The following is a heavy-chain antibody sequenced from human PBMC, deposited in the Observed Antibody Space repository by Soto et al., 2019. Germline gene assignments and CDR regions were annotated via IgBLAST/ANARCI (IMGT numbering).Heavy chain of an antibody. V-gene: IGHV1-69*12. CDR3: ARQVPAAGYYYGMDV. J-gene: IGHJ6*01. Sequence: QVQLVQSGAEVKKPGSSVKVSCKASGGTFSSYAISWVRQAPGQGLEWMGGIIPIFGTANYAQKFKGRVTITADESTSTAYMELSRLRSADTAVYYCARQVPAAGYYYGMDVWGQGTTVTVSS. D-gene: IGHD2-2*01. CDR1: GGTFSSYA. CDR2: IIPIFGTA.